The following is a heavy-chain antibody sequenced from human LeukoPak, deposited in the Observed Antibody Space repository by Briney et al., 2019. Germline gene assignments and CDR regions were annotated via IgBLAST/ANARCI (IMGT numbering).Heavy chain of an antibody. CDR3: ARDQRPIAAAGTKSAFDI. CDR2: IGSSSSYI. V-gene: IGHV3-21*01. Sequence: GVLRLPCAASGFTFSSYSMNWVRQAPGKGLEWVLSIGSSSSYIYYADSVKGRFTVSRDNAKNSLYLQMNSLRAEDTAVYYCARDQRPIAAAGTKSAFDIWGQGTMVTVSS. J-gene: IGHJ3*02. D-gene: IGHD6-13*01. CDR1: GFTFSSYS.